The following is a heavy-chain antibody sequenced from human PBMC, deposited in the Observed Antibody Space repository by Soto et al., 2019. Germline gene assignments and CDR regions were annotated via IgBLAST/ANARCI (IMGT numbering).Heavy chain of an antibody. CDR3: ARGWGLGVFDF. V-gene: IGHV4-34*01. CDR1: GGSFSGYY. Sequence: QVQLQQWGAGLLKPSETLSLTCAVYGGSFSGYYWNWIRQPPGRGLEWIGEINHSGGTNYNPSLKSRVTISVDTSKNQFALKLSSVTAADTAVYYCARGWGLGVFDFWGQGILVTVSS. D-gene: IGHD3-16*01. J-gene: IGHJ4*02. CDR2: INHSGGT.